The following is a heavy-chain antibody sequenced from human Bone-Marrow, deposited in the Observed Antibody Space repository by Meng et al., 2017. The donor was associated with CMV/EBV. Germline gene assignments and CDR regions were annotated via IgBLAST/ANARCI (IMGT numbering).Heavy chain of an antibody. D-gene: IGHD6-13*01. CDR2: INHSGST. CDR1: GFTFSSYS. J-gene: IGHJ4*02. Sequence: ESLKISCAASGFTFSSYSMNWVRQPPGKGLEWIGEINHSGSTNYNPSLKSRVTISVDTSKNQFSLKLSSVTAADTAVYYCARSGYSSSWYGLWGQGTLVTVSS. CDR3: ARSGYSSSWYGL. V-gene: IGHV4-34*01.